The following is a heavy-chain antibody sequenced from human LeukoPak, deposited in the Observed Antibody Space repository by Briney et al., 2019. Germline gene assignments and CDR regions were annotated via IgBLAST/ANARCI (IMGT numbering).Heavy chain of an antibody. V-gene: IGHV4-39*01. CDR2: IYYSGST. CDR1: GGSISSSSYY. D-gene: IGHD3-10*01. Sequence: PSETLSLTCTVSGGSISSSSYYWGWIRQPPGEGLEWVVSIYYSGSTYYNPSLKSRITISVDTSKNQFSLQLSSVPAADTAVYYCARARTANYYYGSGSCYRRGQYFDYWGQGTLVTVSS. CDR3: ARARTANYYYGSGSCYRRGQYFDY. J-gene: IGHJ4*02.